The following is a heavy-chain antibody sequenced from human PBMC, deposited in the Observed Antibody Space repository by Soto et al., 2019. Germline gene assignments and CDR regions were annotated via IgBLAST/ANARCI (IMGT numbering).Heavy chain of an antibody. CDR3: ARQRYFDWLLTFDY. V-gene: IGHV1-2*04. CDR2: INPNSGGT. D-gene: IGHD3-9*01. CDR1: GYTFTGYY. Sequence: ASVKVSCKSSGYTFTGYYMHCVRQAPGQGLEWMGWINPNSGGTNYAQKFQGWVTMTRDTSISTAYMELSRLRSDDTAVYYCARQRYFDWLLTFDYWGQGTLVTVSS. J-gene: IGHJ4*02.